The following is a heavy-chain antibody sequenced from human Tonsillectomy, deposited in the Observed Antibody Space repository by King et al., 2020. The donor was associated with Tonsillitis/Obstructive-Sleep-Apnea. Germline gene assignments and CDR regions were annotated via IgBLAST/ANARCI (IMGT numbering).Heavy chain of an antibody. CDR3: ARGGTYYDFGSGGGVDAFDI. J-gene: IGHJ3*02. Sequence: VQLQESGPGLVKPSETLSLTCTVSGGSISSYYWSWIRQPPGKGLEWIGYIYYSGSTNYNPSLKSRVTISVDTSKNQFSLKLSSVTAADTAVYYCARGGTYYDFGSGGGVDAFDIWGQGTMVTVSS. V-gene: IGHV4-59*01. D-gene: IGHD3-3*01. CDR1: GGSISSYY. CDR2: IYYSGST.